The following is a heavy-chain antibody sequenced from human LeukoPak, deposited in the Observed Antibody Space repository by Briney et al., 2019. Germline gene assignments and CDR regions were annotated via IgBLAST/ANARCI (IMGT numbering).Heavy chain of an antibody. V-gene: IGHV3-23*01. Sequence: TGGSLRLSCAASGFTFSTYAMSWVRQPPGKGLEWVSGISGTGGTTKYTDSVKGRFTISRDNSKNTLYLQMNSLRAEDTAVYYCAKDEDYDFWTCAFDIWGQGTMVTVSS. CDR1: GFTFSTYA. CDR2: ISGTGGTT. D-gene: IGHD3-3*01. CDR3: AKDEDYDFWTCAFDI. J-gene: IGHJ3*02.